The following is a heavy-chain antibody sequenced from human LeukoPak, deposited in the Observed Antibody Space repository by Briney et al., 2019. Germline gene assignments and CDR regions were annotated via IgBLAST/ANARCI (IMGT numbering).Heavy chain of an antibody. CDR2: INAGNGNT. D-gene: IGHD3-3*01. J-gene: IGHJ4*02. V-gene: IGHV1-3*01. Sequence: GASVKVSCKASGYTFTSYAMHWVRQAPGQRLEWMGWINAGNGNTKYSQEFQGRVTITRDTSASTAYMELSRLRSDDTAVYYCARSQFTIFGVVTQLDYWGQGTLVTVSS. CDR1: GYTFTSYA. CDR3: ARSQFTIFGVVTQLDY.